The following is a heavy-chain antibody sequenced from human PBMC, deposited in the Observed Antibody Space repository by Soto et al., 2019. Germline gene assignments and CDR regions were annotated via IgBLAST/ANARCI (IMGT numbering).Heavy chain of an antibody. CDR3: ARQHRVAAGGYFDY. CDR2: IDWDDDK. CDR1: GFYLSTSGLC. Sequence: SVPRLVNRRLSLTRTCTWSGFYLSTSGLCVSWIRQPPGKALEWLARIDWDDDKYYSTSLKTRLTISKDTSKNQVVLTMTNMDPVDTATYYCARQHRVAAGGYFDYWGQGILVTVSS. V-gene: IGHV2-70*11. J-gene: IGHJ4*02. D-gene: IGHD6-13*01.